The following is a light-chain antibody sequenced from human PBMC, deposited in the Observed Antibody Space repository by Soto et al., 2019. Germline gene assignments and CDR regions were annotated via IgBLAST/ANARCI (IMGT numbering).Light chain of an antibody. V-gene: IGKV2-28*01. J-gene: IGKJ3*01. CDR3: MQALRTPQT. CDR2: LGS. Sequence: DIVMTQSPLSLPVTPGEPASISCRSSQSLLHSNGYNYLDWYLQRPGQSPQLLIYLGSNRASGVPDRCSGSGSGADFTLKISRVEAEDVGVYYCMQALRTPQTFGPGTKVDIK. CDR1: QSLLHSNGYNY.